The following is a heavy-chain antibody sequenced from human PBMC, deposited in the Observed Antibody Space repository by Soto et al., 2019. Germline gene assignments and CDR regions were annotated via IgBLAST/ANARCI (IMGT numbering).Heavy chain of an antibody. V-gene: IGHV4-39*07. D-gene: IGHD2-8*01. Sequence: SETLSLTCTVSGGSISGTAYYWAWIRQPPGKGLEWIGSTYYSGATYYTPSLKSRATMSVDTSKNQFSLNLNSVTAADTAVYYCARGLRARATTHCTYGVCPDKRYWYFDLWGRGTLVTVSS. CDR3: ARGLRARATTHCTYGVCPDKRYWYFDL. CDR1: GGSISGTAYY. CDR2: TYYSGAT. J-gene: IGHJ2*01.